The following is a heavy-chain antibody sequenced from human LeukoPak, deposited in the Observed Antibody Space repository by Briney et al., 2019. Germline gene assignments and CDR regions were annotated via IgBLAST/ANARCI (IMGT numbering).Heavy chain of an antibody. V-gene: IGHV4-38-2*02. Sequence: SETLSLTCTVSGYSISSGYYWGWIRQPPGKGLEWIGSIYHSGSTYYNPSLKSRVTISVDTSKNQFSLKLSSVTAADTAVYYCARHAIHQVAVHGGGDFDYWGQGTLVTVSS. CDR3: ARHAIHQVAVHGGGDFDY. CDR2: IYHSGST. D-gene: IGHD2-21*01. J-gene: IGHJ4*02. CDR1: GYSISSGYY.